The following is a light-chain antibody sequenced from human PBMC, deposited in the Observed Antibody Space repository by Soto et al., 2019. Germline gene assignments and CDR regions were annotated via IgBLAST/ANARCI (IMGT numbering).Light chain of an antibody. Sequence: QSVLTQPPSASGTPGQRVTISCSGSSSNIGSNYVYWYQQLPGTAPKLLIYSNNQRPSGVPDRFSGSRSGTSASLAISGLQSEDEADYYCVAWDDSLNGHVVFGGGTKLTVL. CDR2: SNN. J-gene: IGLJ2*01. CDR3: VAWDDSLNGHVV. CDR1: SSNIGSNY. V-gene: IGLV1-44*01.